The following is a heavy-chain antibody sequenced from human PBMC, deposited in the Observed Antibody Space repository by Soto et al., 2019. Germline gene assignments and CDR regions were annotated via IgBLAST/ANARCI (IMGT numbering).Heavy chain of an antibody. Sequence: EVQLVESGEGLVQPGGSQRLSCAASGFTFTNYWMHWVRQVPGKGLVWVSRINSDGSHTTYADSVKGRFTISRDNAQNTLFLQMNSLRAEDTAVYYCARSGTSNSGMDVWGRGTTVTVSS. D-gene: IGHD1-7*01. CDR1: GFTFTNYW. J-gene: IGHJ6*02. V-gene: IGHV3-74*01. CDR2: INSDGSHT. CDR3: ARSGTSNSGMDV.